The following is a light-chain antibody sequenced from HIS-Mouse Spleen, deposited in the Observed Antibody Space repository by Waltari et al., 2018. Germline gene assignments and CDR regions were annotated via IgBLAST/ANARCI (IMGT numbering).Light chain of an antibody. CDR3: CSYAGSSTWV. V-gene: IGLV2-23*01. J-gene: IGLJ3*02. Sequence: QSALTQPASVSGSPGQSITISCTGTSSDVGSYNLVSWYQQHPGKAPKLMIYEGRKRPSGVSNRFPGSKAGNTASLTISGLQAEDEADYYCCSYAGSSTWVFGGGTKLTVL. CDR1: SSDVGSYNL. CDR2: EGR.